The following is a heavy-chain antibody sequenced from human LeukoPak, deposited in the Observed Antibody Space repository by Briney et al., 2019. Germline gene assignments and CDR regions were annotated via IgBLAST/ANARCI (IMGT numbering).Heavy chain of an antibody. J-gene: IGHJ5*02. CDR1: GYTFTGYY. V-gene: IGHV1-2*02. CDR3: ARAISRMAVRPPLHASFDP. Sequence: ASVKVSCKASGYTFTGYYMHWVRQAPGQGLEWMGWINPNSGGTNYAQKFQGRVTMTRDTSISTAYMELSRLRSDDTAVYYCARAISRMAVRPPLHASFDPWGQGTLVTVPS. D-gene: IGHD3-10*01. CDR2: INPNSGGT.